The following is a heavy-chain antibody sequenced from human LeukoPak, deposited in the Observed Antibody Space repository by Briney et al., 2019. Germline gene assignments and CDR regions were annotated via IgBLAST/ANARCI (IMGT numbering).Heavy chain of an antibody. D-gene: IGHD2-2*01. J-gene: IGHJ5*02. V-gene: IGHV1-2*02. CDR2: MNPNSGDT. Sequence: ASVKVSCKASGYTFIVYNIHWVRQAPGQGLEWMGWMNPNSGDTNNAQKFQGRITMTRDTSISTAYMELSSLRFDDTAVYYCARGVGSSWFDPWGRGTLVTVSS. CDR3: ARGVGSSWFDP. CDR1: GYTFIVYN.